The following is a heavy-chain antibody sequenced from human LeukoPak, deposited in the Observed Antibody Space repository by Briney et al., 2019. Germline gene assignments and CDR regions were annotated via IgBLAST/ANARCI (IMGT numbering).Heavy chain of an antibody. CDR1: GYTFTSYA. J-gene: IGHJ4*02. CDR3: ARVSDDSGWNFDY. Sequence: ASVKVSCKASGYTFTSYAIHWVRQAPGQRLEWMGWINAGNGNRKYSQKFQDRVTITREPSATTAYMEPNSLTSEDTAVYYCARVSDDSGWNFDYWGQGTLVTVSS. V-gene: IGHV1-3*01. D-gene: IGHD6-19*01. CDR2: INAGNGNR.